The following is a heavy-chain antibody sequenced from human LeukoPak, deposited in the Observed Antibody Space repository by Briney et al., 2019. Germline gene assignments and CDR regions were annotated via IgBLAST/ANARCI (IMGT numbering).Heavy chain of an antibody. D-gene: IGHD1-14*01. J-gene: IGHJ4*02. CDR2: IRGSGDST. CDR3: ATHPEGWRFFDY. Sequence: GGSLRLSCVASGFTFNIYAMTWVRQAPGKGLEWVSAIRGSGDSTYYADSVKGRFTISRDNSKNTVYLQMNSLKTEDTAVYYCATHPEGWRFFDYWGQGALVTVSS. V-gene: IGHV3-23*01. CDR1: GFTFNIYA.